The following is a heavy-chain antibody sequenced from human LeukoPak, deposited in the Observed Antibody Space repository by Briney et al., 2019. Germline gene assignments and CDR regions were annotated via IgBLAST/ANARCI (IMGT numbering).Heavy chain of an antibody. Sequence: PVGCLRLSCAASGFTFSRYGMHWGRQAPGKGLGWVVVIWYDGSNKYYADSVKGPFTITRDNSKNTLYLQMNSLRAEDTAVYYCARDSGQWLVMNWFDPWGQGTLVTVSS. CDR2: IWYDGSNK. CDR1: GFTFSRYG. J-gene: IGHJ5*02. CDR3: ARDSGQWLVMNWFDP. D-gene: IGHD6-19*01. V-gene: IGHV3-33*01.